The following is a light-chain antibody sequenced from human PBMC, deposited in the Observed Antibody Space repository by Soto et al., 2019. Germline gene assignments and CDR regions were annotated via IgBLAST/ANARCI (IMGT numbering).Light chain of an antibody. CDR2: AAS. CDR1: QSIAAS. Sequence: DIQMTQSPSALSASVGDTVTITCRASQSIAASLAWYQHKPGEAPKLLIYAASTLHGGVPSRFSGSGSGTDFALTITSLQAEDFATYYCQQLRSYPSTFGGGTKVDIK. CDR3: QQLRSYPST. V-gene: IGKV1-9*01. J-gene: IGKJ4*01.